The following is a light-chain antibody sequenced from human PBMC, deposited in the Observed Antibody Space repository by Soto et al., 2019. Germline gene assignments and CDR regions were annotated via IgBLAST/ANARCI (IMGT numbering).Light chain of an antibody. CDR2: GNS. V-gene: IGLV1-40*01. J-gene: IGLJ1*01. Sequence: QPVLTDAPSVSGAPRDGGTISFTGSSSNIGAGYDVHWYQQLPGTGPKLLISGNSNRPSGVPDRFSGSRSGTSASLAITGLQAEDEADYYCQSHDSSLSAYVFGTGTKVTV. CDR1: SSNIGAGYD. CDR3: QSHDSSLSAYV.